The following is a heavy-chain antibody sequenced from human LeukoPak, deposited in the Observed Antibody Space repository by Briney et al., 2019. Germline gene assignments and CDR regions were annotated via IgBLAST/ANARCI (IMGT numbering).Heavy chain of an antibody. V-gene: IGHV3-9*01. CDR2: ISWNSGSI. CDR3: AKDGRGGWYDYYYMDV. Sequence: GGSLRLSCAASGFTFDDYAMHWVRQAPGKGLEWVSGISWNSGSIGYADSVKGRFTISRDNAKNSLYLQMNSLRAEDTALYYCAKDGRGGWYDYYYMDVWGKGTTVTISS. CDR1: GFTFDDYA. D-gene: IGHD6-19*01. J-gene: IGHJ6*03.